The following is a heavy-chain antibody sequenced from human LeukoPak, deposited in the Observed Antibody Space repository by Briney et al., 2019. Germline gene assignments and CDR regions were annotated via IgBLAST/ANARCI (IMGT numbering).Heavy chain of an antibody. CDR1: GGSITNDH. J-gene: IGHJ6*03. CDR2: ISPSGYAYNIP. V-gene: IGHV4-4*08. Sequence: SETLSLTCTVSGGSITNDHWSWVRQASGKGLEWVWYISPSGYAYNIPYFNPALKRRVTITLEKSTNQFSLRLNSVTAADTALYYCARLDFDYYFMDVWGRGTTFTVSS. CDR3: ARLDFDYYFMDV.